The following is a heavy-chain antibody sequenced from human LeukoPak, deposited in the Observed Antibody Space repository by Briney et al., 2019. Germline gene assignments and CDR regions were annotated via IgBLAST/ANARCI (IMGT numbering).Heavy chain of an antibody. J-gene: IGHJ6*02. CDR1: GFTFSRYA. Sequence: GWSLRLSCSASGFTFSRYAMHWVRQAPGKGLEYVSGISSNGASTYYADSLKDRFTISRDNSKNTVSLQMSGLRAEDTAVYYCVKVYYYDSSGYYVGGTYFGMDVWGQGTTVTVSS. D-gene: IGHD3-22*01. V-gene: IGHV3-64D*09. CDR2: ISSNGAST. CDR3: VKVYYYDSSGYYVGGTYFGMDV.